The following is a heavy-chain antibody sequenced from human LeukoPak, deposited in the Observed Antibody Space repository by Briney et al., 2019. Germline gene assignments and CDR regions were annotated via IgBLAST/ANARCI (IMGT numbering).Heavy chain of an antibody. CDR2: MNPNSGNT. CDR1: GYTFTSYD. D-gene: IGHD2-2*01. Sequence: ASVKVSCKASGYTFTSYDINWVRQATGQGLEWMGWMNPNSGNTGYAQKFQGRVTMTRNTPISTAYMELSSLRSEDTAVYYCARGPVVPAARRTNWFDPWGQGTLVTVSS. CDR3: ARGPVVPAARRTNWFDP. J-gene: IGHJ5*02. V-gene: IGHV1-8*01.